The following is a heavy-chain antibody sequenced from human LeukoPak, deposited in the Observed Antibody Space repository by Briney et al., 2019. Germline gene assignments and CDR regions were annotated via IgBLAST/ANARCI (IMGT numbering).Heavy chain of an antibody. CDR3: ARVLYSGYDGGYYYYYYMDV. CDR1: GGSISSYH. J-gene: IGHJ6*03. D-gene: IGHD5-12*01. CDR2: IYYSGST. Sequence: SETLSLTCTVSGGSISSYHWSWIRQPPGKGLEWIGYIYYSGSTNYNPSLKSRVTISVDTSKNQFSLKLSSVTAADTAVYYCARVLYSGYDGGYYYYYYMDVWGKGTTVTVSS. V-gene: IGHV4-59*01.